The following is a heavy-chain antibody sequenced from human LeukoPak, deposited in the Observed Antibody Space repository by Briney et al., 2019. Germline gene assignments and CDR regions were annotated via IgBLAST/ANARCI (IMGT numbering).Heavy chain of an antibody. Sequence: GGSLRLSCAASGFTFSSYDMSWVRQAPGKGLEWVANIKPDGGEEYYVDSVKGRFTVSRDNAKNSLFLQMNSLRAEDTAVYYCRREYGRNDYPDYWGQGTLVTVSS. V-gene: IGHV3-7*01. CDR1: GFTFSSYD. D-gene: IGHD1-1*01. CDR2: IKPDGGEE. CDR3: RREYGRNDYPDY. J-gene: IGHJ4*02.